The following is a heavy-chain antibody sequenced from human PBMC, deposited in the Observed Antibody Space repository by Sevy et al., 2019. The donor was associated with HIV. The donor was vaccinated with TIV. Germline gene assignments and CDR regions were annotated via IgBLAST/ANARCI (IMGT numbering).Heavy chain of an antibody. CDR1: GFSFSIYW. CDR2: MKQDGSEE. Sequence: GGSLRLSYAASGFSFSIYWMNWVRQAPGKGLEWVATMKQDGSEEDYVDSVKGRFTISRDNAKNSLFLQMNSLSAEDTAVYYCVREGLGGYSYSLDYWGHGTLVTVSS. V-gene: IGHV3-7*01. D-gene: IGHD5-18*01. J-gene: IGHJ4*01. CDR3: VREGLGGYSYSLDY.